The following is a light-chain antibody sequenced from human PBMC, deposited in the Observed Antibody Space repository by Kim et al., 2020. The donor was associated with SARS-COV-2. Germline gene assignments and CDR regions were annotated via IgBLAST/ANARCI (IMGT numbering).Light chain of an antibody. CDR3: SSYTSSSWV. Sequence: LTQPPSASGTPGQRVTISCSGSSSNIGSNNVVWYQQHPGKLPKLIIYEVSNRPSGVSNRFSGSKSGNTASLTISGLQAEDEADYYCSSYTSSSWVFGGGTQLTVL. J-gene: IGLJ3*02. V-gene: IGLV2-14*01. CDR1: SSNIGSNN. CDR2: EVS.